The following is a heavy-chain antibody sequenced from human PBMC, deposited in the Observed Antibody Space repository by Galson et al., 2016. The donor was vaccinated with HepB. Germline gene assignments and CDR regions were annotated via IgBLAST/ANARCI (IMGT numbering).Heavy chain of an antibody. Sequence: SLRLSCAASGFTFINYAMSWVRQAPGKGLEWVSGISGTDGHTHYADSVKGRFTISRDNSKNTLYLQMNSLRADDTAVYRCARPHYTDRKNPFDLWGQGTMVTVSS. CDR3: ARPHYTDRKNPFDL. D-gene: IGHD3-10*01. J-gene: IGHJ3*01. CDR2: ISGTDGHT. CDR1: GFTFINYA. V-gene: IGHV3-23*01.